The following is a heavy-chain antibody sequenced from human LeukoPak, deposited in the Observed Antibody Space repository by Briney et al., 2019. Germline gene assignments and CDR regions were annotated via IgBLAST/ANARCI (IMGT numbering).Heavy chain of an antibody. CDR1: GYTFTSYG. Sequence: HRASVKVSCKASGYTFTSYGISWVRQAPGQGLEWMGWISAYNGNTNYAQKLQGRVTLTRDMSTSTDYLELSSLRSEDTAVYYCARDNSVRDEAWWFNPWGQGTLVTVSS. V-gene: IGHV1-18*01. D-gene: IGHD5-24*01. CDR3: ARDNSVRDEAWWFNP. CDR2: ISAYNGNT. J-gene: IGHJ5*02.